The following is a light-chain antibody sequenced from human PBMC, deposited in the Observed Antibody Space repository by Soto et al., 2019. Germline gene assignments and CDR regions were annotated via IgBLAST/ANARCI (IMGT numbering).Light chain of an antibody. V-gene: IGKV3-20*01. J-gene: IGKJ5*01. CDR2: GAS. CDR1: QSVSSS. CDR3: QQYGSSPIT. Sequence: EIVLTQSPGTLSLSPGERATLSCRASQSVSSSLAWYQQKPGQAPRLLISGASTRAAGIPARFSGSGSGTDFTLTISRLQPEDFALYYCQQYGSSPITFGQGTRLEI.